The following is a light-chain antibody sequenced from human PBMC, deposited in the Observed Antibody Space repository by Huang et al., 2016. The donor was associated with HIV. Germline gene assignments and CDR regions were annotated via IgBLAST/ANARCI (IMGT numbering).Light chain of an antibody. V-gene: IGKV4-1*01. CDR3: QQYYDTFPYT. CDR1: QAVLSSSNNKNY. CDR2: WAS. J-gene: IGKJ2*01. Sequence: DIVMTQSPDSLAVSLGERATINCKSSQAVLSSSNNKNYLAWYQQKPGQPPKLLIYWASTRESGVPDRFSGSGSGTDFTLTISSLQAEDVAFYYGQQYYDTFPYTFGQGTKLEIK.